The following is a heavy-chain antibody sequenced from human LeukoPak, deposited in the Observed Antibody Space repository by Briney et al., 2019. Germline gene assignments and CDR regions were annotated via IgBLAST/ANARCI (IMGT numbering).Heavy chain of an antibody. CDR1: GGTFSSYA. J-gene: IGHJ4*02. V-gene: IGHV1-69*05. D-gene: IGHD3-22*01. Sequence: SVKVSCKASGGTFSSYAISWVRQAPGQGLEWMGGIIPIFGTANYAQKFQGRVTITTDESTSTAYMELSSLRSEDTAVYYCARDQYYDSSGYYPFDYWGQGTLVTVSS. CDR2: IIPIFGTA. CDR3: ARDQYYDSSGYYPFDY.